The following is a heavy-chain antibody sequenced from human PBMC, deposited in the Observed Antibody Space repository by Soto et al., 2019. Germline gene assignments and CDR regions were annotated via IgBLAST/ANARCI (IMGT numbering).Heavy chain of an antibody. J-gene: IGHJ4*02. CDR3: ARDGIAVAGTDFDY. CDR1: GYTFTGYF. V-gene: IGHV1-2*02. Sequence: ASVKVSCKASGYTFTGYFMHWVRQAPGQGLEWMGWINPNSGGTNYAQKFQGRVTMSRDTSTSIVYMELSSLRSEDTAVYYCARDGIAVAGTDFDYWGQGTLVTVSS. CDR2: INPNSGGT. D-gene: IGHD6-19*01.